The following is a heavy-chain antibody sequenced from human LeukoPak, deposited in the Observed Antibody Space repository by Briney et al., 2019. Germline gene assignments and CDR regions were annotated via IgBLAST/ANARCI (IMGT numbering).Heavy chain of an antibody. J-gene: IGHJ4*02. CDR1: GFTFSTYA. Sequence: GGSLRLSCAASGFTFSTYAMHWVRQTPGKGLEWVAVISYDGNNKYYADSVKGRFTISRGNSKNTLYLQMNSLRAEDTAVYYCARGLTFYYDSSGFYGPDYWGQGTLVTVSS. CDR2: ISYDGNNK. D-gene: IGHD3-22*01. CDR3: ARGLTFYYDSSGFYGPDY. V-gene: IGHV3-30-3*01.